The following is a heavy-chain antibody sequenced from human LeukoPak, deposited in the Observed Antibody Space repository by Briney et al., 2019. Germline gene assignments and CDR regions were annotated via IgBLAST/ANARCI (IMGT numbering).Heavy chain of an antibody. Sequence: GGSLRLSCAASGFTFSYAMSWVRQAPGKGLEGFSAINGSGENIYYADSVKVRFTVSRDNSKNTVYLKMNSLRGEDTAVYYCAHWRGYSRSLYYFDYWGQGTLVTVSS. CDR2: INGSGENI. J-gene: IGHJ4*02. CDR1: GFTFSYA. V-gene: IGHV3-23*01. D-gene: IGHD5-12*01. CDR3: AHWRGYSRSLYYFDY.